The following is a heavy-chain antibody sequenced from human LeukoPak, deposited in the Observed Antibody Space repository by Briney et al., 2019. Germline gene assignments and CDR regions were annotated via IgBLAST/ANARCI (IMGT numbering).Heavy chain of an antibody. Sequence: ASVKVSCKASGYTFTGYYMHWVRQAPGQGLEWMGWITPNSGGTNYAQKFQGRVTMTRDTSISTAYMELSRLRSDDTAVYYCARVDCSGGSCYVGYWGQGTLVTVSS. CDR3: ARVDCSGGSCYVGY. D-gene: IGHD2-15*01. CDR1: GYTFTGYY. V-gene: IGHV1-2*02. J-gene: IGHJ4*02. CDR2: ITPNSGGT.